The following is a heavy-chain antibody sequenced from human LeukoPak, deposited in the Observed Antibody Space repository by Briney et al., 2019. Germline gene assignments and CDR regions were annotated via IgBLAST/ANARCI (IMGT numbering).Heavy chain of an antibody. V-gene: IGHV4-30-2*01. CDR2: IYHSGSS. CDR3: ARAFGGPKVAVRPASYYDGMYG. D-gene: IGHD2-2*01. CDR1: GGSISSGGYS. J-gene: IGHJ6*02. Sequence: PSETLSLTCAVSGGSISSGGYSWIWIRQPPGKGLEWIGYIYHSGSSYYNPPLKSRVTISVDRSNNQFSLKLSSVTAADTAVYYGARAFGGPKVAVRPASYYDGMYGWDQGPTVTVS.